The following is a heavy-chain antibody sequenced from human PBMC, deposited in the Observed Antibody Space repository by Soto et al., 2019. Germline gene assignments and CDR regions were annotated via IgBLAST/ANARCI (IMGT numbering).Heavy chain of an antibody. V-gene: IGHV3-53*01. D-gene: IGHD6-19*01. CDR1: GFSVSSKS. Sequence: EVQLVESGGGLIQPGGSLRLSCAASGFSVSSKSMTWVRQAPGKGLEWVSVIYGGGTTNYADSVKGRFTISRDNSKNTLYLQMNSLRAEDTAVYYCVQTTGWPGFDFWGQGTLVTVSS. CDR2: IYGGGTT. CDR3: VQTTGWPGFDF. J-gene: IGHJ4*02.